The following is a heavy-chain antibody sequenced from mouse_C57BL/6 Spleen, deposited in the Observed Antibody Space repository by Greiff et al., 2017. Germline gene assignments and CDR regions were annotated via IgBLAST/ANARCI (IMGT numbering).Heavy chain of an antibody. CDR1: GYTFTSYW. CDR2: IYPGSGST. CDR3: ASEDDGYWYFEV. V-gene: IGHV1-55*01. Sequence: QVQLQQPGAELAKPGATVKMSCKASGYTFTSYWRTWVKQRPGQGLEWIGDIYPGSGSTNYNEKFKSKATLTVDTSSSTAYMQLSSLTSEDSAVYYCASEDDGYWYFEVWGMGSTVTGSS. D-gene: IGHD2-3*01. J-gene: IGHJ1*03.